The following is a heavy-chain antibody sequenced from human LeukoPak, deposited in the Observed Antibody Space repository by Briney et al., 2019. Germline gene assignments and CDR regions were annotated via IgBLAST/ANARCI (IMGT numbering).Heavy chain of an antibody. Sequence: PGGSLRLSCAASGFTFSSYSMNWVRQAPGKGLEWVSSISSSSYIYYADSVKGRFTISRDNAKNSLYLQMNSLRAEDTAVYYCAIGQYSSSWYGNRFFDYWGQGALVTVSS. D-gene: IGHD6-13*01. CDR3: AIGQYSSSWYGNRFFDY. CDR1: GFTFSSYS. CDR2: ISSSSYI. J-gene: IGHJ4*02. V-gene: IGHV3-21*01.